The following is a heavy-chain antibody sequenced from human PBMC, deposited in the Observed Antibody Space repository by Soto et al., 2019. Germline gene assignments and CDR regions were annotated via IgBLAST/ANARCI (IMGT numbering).Heavy chain of an antibody. CDR3: ARQIYDSDTGPNFQYYFDS. CDR2: IDPSDSQT. CDR1: GYSFTGYW. Sequence: ESLKRSFKGSGYSFTGYWITWVRQKPGKGLECMGRIDPSDSQTYYSPSFRGHVTISATKSITTVFLQWSSLRASDTAMYYCARQIYDSDTGPNFQYYFDSWGQGTPVTVSS. V-gene: IGHV5-10-1*01. D-gene: IGHD3-22*01. J-gene: IGHJ4*02.